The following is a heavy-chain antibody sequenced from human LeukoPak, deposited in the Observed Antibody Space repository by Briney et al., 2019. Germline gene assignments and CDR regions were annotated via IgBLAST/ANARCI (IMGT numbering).Heavy chain of an antibody. CDR3: ARVSGNYYRWFDS. Sequence: GGSLRLSCAASRITFSSYWMSWVRQAPGKGLEWVANIKQDGSEKYYVDSVKGRFTISRDNAKNSLYLQMNSLRAEDTAVYYCARVSGNYYRWFDSWGQGTLVTVSS. V-gene: IGHV3-7*03. J-gene: IGHJ5*01. CDR2: IKQDGSEK. CDR1: RITFSSYW. D-gene: IGHD1-26*01.